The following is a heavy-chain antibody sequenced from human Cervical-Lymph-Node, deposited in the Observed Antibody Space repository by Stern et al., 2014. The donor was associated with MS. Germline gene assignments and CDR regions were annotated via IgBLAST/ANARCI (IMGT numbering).Heavy chain of an antibody. CDR3: ARGGTTSAANYYYYGLDV. Sequence: QVQLVQSGAEVKKPGASVKVSCKTSGYTFTSYGISWLRQAPGQGLEWIGWISAYNGNTYYTQNLQDRVTMTTDTSTNTAYMELRSLRSDDTAAYFCARGGTTSAANYYYYGLDVWGQGTTVTVSS. J-gene: IGHJ6*02. CDR2: ISAYNGNT. CDR1: GYTFTSYG. V-gene: IGHV1-18*01. D-gene: IGHD3-16*01.